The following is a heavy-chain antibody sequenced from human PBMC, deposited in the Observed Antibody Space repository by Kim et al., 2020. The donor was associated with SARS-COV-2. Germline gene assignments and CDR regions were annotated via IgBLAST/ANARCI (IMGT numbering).Heavy chain of an antibody. D-gene: IGHD2-2*01. J-gene: IGHJ4*02. CDR2: ISSSSSYI. CDR1: GFTFSSYS. CDR3: ASDSPAAAIRGGLDY. V-gene: IGHV3-21*01. Sequence: GGSLRLSCAASGFTFSSYSMNWVRQAPGKGLEWVSSISSSSSYIYYADSVKGRFTISRDNAKNSLYLQMNSLRAEDTAVYYCASDSPAAAIRGGLDYWGQGTLVTVSS.